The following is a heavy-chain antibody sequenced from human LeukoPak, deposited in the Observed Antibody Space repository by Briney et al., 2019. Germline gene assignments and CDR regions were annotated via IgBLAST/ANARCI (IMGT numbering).Heavy chain of an antibody. Sequence: SETLSLTCAVYGGSFSGYYWSWIRQPPGKGLEWIGEINHSGSTDYNPSLKSRVTISVDTSKNQFSLKLSSVTAADAAVYYCASDSGYDEIDYWGQGTLVTVSS. CDR2: INHSGST. D-gene: IGHD5-12*01. V-gene: IGHV4-34*01. CDR3: ASDSGYDEIDY. CDR1: GGSFSGYY. J-gene: IGHJ4*02.